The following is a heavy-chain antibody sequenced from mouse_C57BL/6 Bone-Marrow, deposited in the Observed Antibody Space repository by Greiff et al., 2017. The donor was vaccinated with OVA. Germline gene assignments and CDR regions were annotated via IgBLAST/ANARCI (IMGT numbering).Heavy chain of an antibody. CDR1: GYTFTSYW. J-gene: IGHJ4*01. V-gene: IGHV1-7*01. CDR3: ARRLYGNYYYAMDY. Sequence: QVQLKQSGAELAKPGASVKLSCKASGYTFTSYWMHWVKQRPGQGLEWIGYINPSSGYTKYNQKFKDKATLTADKSSSTAYMQLSSLTYEDTAIYYCARRLYGNYYYAMDYWGQGTSVTVSS. D-gene: IGHD2-1*01. CDR2: INPSSGYT.